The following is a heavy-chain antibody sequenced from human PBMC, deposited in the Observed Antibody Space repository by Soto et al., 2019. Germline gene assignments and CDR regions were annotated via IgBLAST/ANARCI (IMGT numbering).Heavy chain of an antibody. CDR2: TYYRSKWYN. CDR1: GDTVSSNSAA. D-gene: IGHD3-3*01. CDR3: ARDPAPDYDFWSGYYRSDAFDI. Sequence: QSPTLSLTCAISGDTVSSNSAAWNWIRQSPSRGLEWLGRTYYRSKWYNDYAVSVKSRITINPDTSKNHFSLQLNSVTPEETAVYYCARDPAPDYDFWSGYYRSDAFDIWGQGTMVTVSS. J-gene: IGHJ3*02. V-gene: IGHV6-1*01.